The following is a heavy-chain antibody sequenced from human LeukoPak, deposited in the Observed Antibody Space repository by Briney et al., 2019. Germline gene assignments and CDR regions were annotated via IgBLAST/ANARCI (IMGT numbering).Heavy chain of an antibody. Sequence: SETLSLTCAVYGGPFRAYYWSWIRQPPGKGLEWIGEINHRGSTNYNPSLQSRVTISIDTSKNQFSLKLTSVTAADTAVYYCAGYREYWDWHFDLWGRGAPVTVSP. D-gene: IGHD2-8*02. CDR3: AGYREYWDWHFDL. J-gene: IGHJ2*01. CDR1: GGPFRAYY. V-gene: IGHV4-34*01. CDR2: INHRGST.